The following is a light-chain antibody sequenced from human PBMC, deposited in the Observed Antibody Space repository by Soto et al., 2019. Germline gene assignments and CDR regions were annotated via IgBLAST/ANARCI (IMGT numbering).Light chain of an antibody. CDR1: SSNIGAHY. J-gene: IGLJ3*02. V-gene: IGLV1-51*02. CDR2: ENN. Sequence: QSVLSQPPSVSAARGHQVTIFCSGSSSNIGAHYVSWYQQLPGTAPKLLIYENNKRPSGIPDRFSGSKSGTSATLGITGLQPGDEADYYCGTWDNSLNGGVFGGGTKLTVL. CDR3: GTWDNSLNGGV.